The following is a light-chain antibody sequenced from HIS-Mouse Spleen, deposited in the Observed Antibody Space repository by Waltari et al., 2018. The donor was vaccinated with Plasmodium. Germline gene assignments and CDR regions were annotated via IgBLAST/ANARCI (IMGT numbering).Light chain of an antibody. Sequence: SYELTQPPSVSVSPGQTVRITCPGDALPKQYAYWYQQKSGQTPVLVIYKDSKRPSGIPERFSGSSSGTMATLTISGAQVEDEADYYCYSTDSSGNHRVFGGGTKLTVL. CDR3: YSTDSSGNHRV. CDR1: ALPKQY. CDR2: KDS. J-gene: IGLJ3*02. V-gene: IGLV3-10*01.